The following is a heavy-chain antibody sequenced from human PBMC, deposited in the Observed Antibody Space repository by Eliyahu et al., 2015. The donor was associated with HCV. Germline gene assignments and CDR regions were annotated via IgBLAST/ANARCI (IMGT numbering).Heavy chain of an antibody. J-gene: IGHJ4*02. Sequence: EVQLVESGGGXVXPGGSLRLSXAASGFTFSSYEMNWVRQAPGKGLGXVSYISSGGGTIYYADSVKGRFTISRDNAKSSLYLQMNSLRAEDTAVYYCASCGGDCSLDNWGLGTLVTVSS. D-gene: IGHD2-21*02. V-gene: IGHV3-48*03. CDR2: ISSGGGTI. CDR3: ASCGGDCSLDN. CDR1: GFTFSSYE.